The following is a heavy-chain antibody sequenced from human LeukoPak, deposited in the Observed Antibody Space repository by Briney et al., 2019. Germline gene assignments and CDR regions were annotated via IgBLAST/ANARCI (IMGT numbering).Heavy chain of an antibody. CDR2: ISGSGGST. Sequence: PGGSLRLSCAASGFTFSSYGMSWVRQAPGKGLEWVSAISGSGGSTYYADSVKGRFTISRDNSKNTLYLQMNSLRAEDTAVYYCARDISVAGLNDYWGQGTLVTVSS. CDR1: GFTFSSYG. D-gene: IGHD6-19*01. J-gene: IGHJ4*02. CDR3: ARDISVAGLNDY. V-gene: IGHV3-23*01.